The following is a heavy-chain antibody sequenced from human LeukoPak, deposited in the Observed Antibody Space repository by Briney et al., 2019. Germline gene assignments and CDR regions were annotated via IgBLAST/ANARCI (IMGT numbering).Heavy chain of an antibody. CDR1: GGSFSGYY. V-gene: IGHV4-34*01. CDR3: ARDSLSGRTDY. CDR2: INHSGST. J-gene: IGHJ4*02. D-gene: IGHD1-26*01. Sequence: SETLSLTCAVYGGSFSGYYWSWIRQPPGKGLEWIGEINHSGSTNYNPPLKSRVTISVDTSKNQFSLKLSSVTAADTAVYYCARDSLSGRTDYWGQGTLVTVSS.